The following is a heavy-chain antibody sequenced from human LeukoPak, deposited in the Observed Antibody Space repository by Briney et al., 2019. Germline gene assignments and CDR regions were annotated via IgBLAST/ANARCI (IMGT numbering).Heavy chain of an antibody. Sequence: ASVKVSCKASGGTFSSYAISWVRQAPGQGLEWMGGIIPIFGTANYAQKFQGRVTITTDESTSTAYMELSSLRSEDTAVYCCARGYHGSGSYFDYWGQGTLVTVSS. CDR2: IIPIFGTA. V-gene: IGHV1-69*05. CDR3: ARGYHGSGSYFDY. CDR1: GGTFSSYA. J-gene: IGHJ4*02. D-gene: IGHD3-10*01.